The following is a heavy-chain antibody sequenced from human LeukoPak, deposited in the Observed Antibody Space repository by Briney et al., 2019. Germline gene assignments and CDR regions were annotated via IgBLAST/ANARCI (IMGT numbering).Heavy chain of an antibody. Sequence: SVKVSCKASGYTFTSYYMHWVRQAPGQGLEWMGGIIPIFGTANYAQKFQSRVTITADESTSTAYMELSSLRSEDTAVYYCANYDSSGYYHFDYWSQGTLVTVSS. D-gene: IGHD3-22*01. CDR1: GYTFTSYY. V-gene: IGHV1-69*13. CDR3: ANYDSSGYYHFDY. CDR2: IIPIFGTA. J-gene: IGHJ4*02.